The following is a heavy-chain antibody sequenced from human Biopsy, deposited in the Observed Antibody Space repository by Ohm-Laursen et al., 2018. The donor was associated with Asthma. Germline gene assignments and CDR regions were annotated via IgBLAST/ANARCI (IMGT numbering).Heavy chain of an antibody. D-gene: IGHD3-3*01. Sequence: EASEKVSCKTSGYTFTSYALHWVRQAPGLRPEWMGRSNAGYGNTKYSQKFQGRLTITRDTSASTVYMELSALTSEDTAVYFCAWPDMVASIFRVWGQGTLVTVSS. CDR3: AWPDMVASIFRV. CDR1: GYTFTSYA. J-gene: IGHJ4*02. V-gene: IGHV1-3*01. CDR2: SNAGYGNT.